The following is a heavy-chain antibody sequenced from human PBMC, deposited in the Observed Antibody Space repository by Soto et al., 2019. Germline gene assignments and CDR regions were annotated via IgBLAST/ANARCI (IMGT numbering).Heavy chain of an antibody. V-gene: IGHV3-23*01. CDR1: GFTFSSYA. D-gene: IGHD2-15*01. CDR3: AKAGWTHDAFDI. J-gene: IGHJ3*02. Sequence: PGGSLRLSCTSSGFTFSSYAMSWVRQAPGKGLEWVSAISGSGGSTYYADSVKGRFTISRDNSKNTLYLQMNSLRAEDTAVYYCAKAGWTHDAFDIWGQGTMVTVSS. CDR2: ISGSGGST.